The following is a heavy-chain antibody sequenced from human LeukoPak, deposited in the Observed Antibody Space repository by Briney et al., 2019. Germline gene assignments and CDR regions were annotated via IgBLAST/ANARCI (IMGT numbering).Heavy chain of an antibody. CDR3: AKVSGGSSLPAYFDY. J-gene: IGHJ4*02. CDR1: GFTFSSYA. CDR2: ISGSGGST. D-gene: IGHD2-15*01. Sequence: PGGSLRLSCGASGFTFSSYAMSWVRQAPGKGLEWVPAISGSGGSTSYADSVKGRFTISRDNSKNTLYLQMNNLRAEDTAVYYCAKVSGGSSLPAYFDYWGQGTLVTVSS. V-gene: IGHV3-23*01.